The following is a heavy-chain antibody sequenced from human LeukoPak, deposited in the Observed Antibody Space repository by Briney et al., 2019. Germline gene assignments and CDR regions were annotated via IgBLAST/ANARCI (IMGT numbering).Heavy chain of an antibody. V-gene: IGHV3-30*04. CDR3: ARDHRSYYYGPGSYLGY. D-gene: IGHD3-10*01. CDR1: GFTFSTYA. CDR2: ISNDGSNK. Sequence: PGGSLGLSCAASGFTFSTYAMHWVRQAPGKGLEWVAVISNDGSNKYYADSVKGRFTISRDNSKKTLYLEMNSLRAEDMAVYYCARDHRSYYYGPGSYLGYWGQGTLVTVSS. J-gene: IGHJ4*02.